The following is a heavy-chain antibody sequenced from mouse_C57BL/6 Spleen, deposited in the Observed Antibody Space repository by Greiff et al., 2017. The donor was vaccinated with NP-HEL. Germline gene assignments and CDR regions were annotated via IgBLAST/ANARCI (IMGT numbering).Heavy chain of an antibody. D-gene: IGHD1-1*01. Sequence: QVQLQQPGAELVMPGASVKLSCKASGYTFTSYWMHWVKQRPGQGLEWIGEIDPSDSYTNYNQKFKGKSTLTVDKSSSTAYMQLSSLTSEDSAVYYCARYTTVVAMDYWGQGTSVTFSS. CDR1: GYTFTSYW. J-gene: IGHJ4*01. CDR3: ARYTTVVAMDY. CDR2: IDPSDSYT. V-gene: IGHV1-69*01.